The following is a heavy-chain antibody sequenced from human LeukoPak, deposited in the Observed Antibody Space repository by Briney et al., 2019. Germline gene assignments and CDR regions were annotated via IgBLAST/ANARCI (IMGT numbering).Heavy chain of an antibody. CDR1: GYTFTSYY. V-gene: IGHV1-2*02. Sequence: ASVKVSCKASGYTFTSYYMHWVRQAPGQGLEWMGWINPNSGGTNYAQKFQGRVTMTRDTSISTAYMELSRLRSDDTAVYYCARGYSSGKVSPPSDYWGQGTLVTVSS. CDR3: ARGYSSGKVSPPSDY. J-gene: IGHJ4*02. D-gene: IGHD6-19*01. CDR2: INPNSGGT.